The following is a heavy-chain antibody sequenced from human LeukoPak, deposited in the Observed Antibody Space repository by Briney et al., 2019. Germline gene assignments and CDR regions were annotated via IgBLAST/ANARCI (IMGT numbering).Heavy chain of an antibody. CDR2: FDPEDGET. Sequence: ASVKVSCKVSGYTLTELSMHWVRQAPGKGLEWMGGFDPEDGETIYAQKFQGRVTMTEDTSTDTAYMELSSLRPEDTAVYYCATAPPVAAGSSNYNYYYMDVWGKGTTATVSS. CDR3: ATAPPVAAGSSNYNYYYMDV. V-gene: IGHV1-24*01. CDR1: GYTLTELS. J-gene: IGHJ6*03. D-gene: IGHD6-13*01.